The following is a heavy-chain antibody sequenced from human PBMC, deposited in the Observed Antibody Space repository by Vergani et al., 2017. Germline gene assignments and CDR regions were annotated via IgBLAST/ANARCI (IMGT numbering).Heavy chain of an antibody. D-gene: IGHD2-2*02. Sequence: QVQLVQSGAEVKKPGSSVKVSCKASGGTFSSYAISWVRQAPGQGLEWMGGIIPIFGTANYAQKFQGRVTITADESTSTAYMELSSLRSEETAVYYCAREGVAYCSSTSCYTHGFDPWGQGTLVTVSS. CDR1: GGTFSSYA. CDR3: AREGVAYCSSTSCYTHGFDP. V-gene: IGHV1-69*01. CDR2: IIPIFGTA. J-gene: IGHJ5*02.